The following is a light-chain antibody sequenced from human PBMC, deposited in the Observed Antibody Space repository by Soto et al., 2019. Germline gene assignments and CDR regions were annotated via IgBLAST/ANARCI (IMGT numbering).Light chain of an antibody. J-gene: IGLJ3*02. CDR2: RDS. CDR3: PTWDDNLTALV. V-gene: IGLV1-47*01. Sequence: QSVLIQPASASGTPGQRVTVSCSGSSSNIGNNYVYWFQQLPAAAPKLLIYRDSERPSGGPDRISASKSGTSASLAISGRQSEDEAVYYCPTWDDNLTALVFGGGTKLTVL. CDR1: SSNIGNNY.